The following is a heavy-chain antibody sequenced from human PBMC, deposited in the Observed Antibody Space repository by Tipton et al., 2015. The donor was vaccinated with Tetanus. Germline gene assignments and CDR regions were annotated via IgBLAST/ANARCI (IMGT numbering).Heavy chain of an antibody. V-gene: IGHV1-2*02. D-gene: IGHD3-22*01. CDR3: ARDRGDYIYYGMDV. CDR1: GYTFTGYY. J-gene: IGHJ6*02. CDR2: IDPNSGDT. Sequence: QLVQSGAELKKPGASVKVSCTASGYTFTGYYMYWVRQAPGQGLEWVGWIDPNSGDTIYAQSFQGRVTMTRDTSISTVYMELSRLRSDDTAVYYCARDRGDYIYYGMDVWGPGTTVTVS.